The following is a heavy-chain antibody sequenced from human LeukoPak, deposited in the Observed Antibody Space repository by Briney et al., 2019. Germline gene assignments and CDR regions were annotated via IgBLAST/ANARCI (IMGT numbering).Heavy chain of an antibody. CDR2: ITYDGSDK. D-gene: IGHD6-13*01. CDR1: GSTFSSYD. V-gene: IGHV3-30*18. J-gene: IGHJ4*02. Sequence: GGSLRLPCAASGSTFSSYDMYWVRQAPGKGLEWVAGITYDGSDKYYADPVKGRFTISRDNSKNTLCLQMNSLRAEDSAVYYCAKDPQQLVLSNFFGCWGQGTLVTVSS. CDR3: AKDPQQLVLSNFFGC.